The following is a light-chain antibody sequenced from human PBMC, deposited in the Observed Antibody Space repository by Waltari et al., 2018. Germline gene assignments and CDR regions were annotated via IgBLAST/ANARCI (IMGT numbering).Light chain of an antibody. CDR1: QSLLHSNGYDY. J-gene: IGKJ2*01. CDR3: MPILPPART. CDR2: LGS. V-gene: IGKV2-28*01. Sequence: DILMTQSPLSLPVTPGEPASSSCRSSQSLLHSNGYDYLDWYLQKPGQSPQVLRYLGSTRASAVPDRFSGSGSGTDFTLNSSRVEADDVGVYYCMPILPPARTFGQGTRLELK.